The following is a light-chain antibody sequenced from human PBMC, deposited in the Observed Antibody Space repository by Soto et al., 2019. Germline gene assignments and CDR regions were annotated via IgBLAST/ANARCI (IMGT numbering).Light chain of an antibody. CDR2: GAS. J-gene: IGKJ5*01. V-gene: IGKV3-15*01. CDR3: EQYNNWFSIT. Sequence: EIVVTQAPAPLAVSPGERATLSWRASQSVSSNLAWYQQKPGQAPRLLIYGASTRATGIPARFSGSGFGTEFTLTISSLQPEDFAVYYCEQYNNWFSITFGQGTRLEIK. CDR1: QSVSSN.